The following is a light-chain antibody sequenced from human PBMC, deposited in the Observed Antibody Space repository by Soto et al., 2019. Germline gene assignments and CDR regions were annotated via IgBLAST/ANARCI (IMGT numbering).Light chain of an antibody. CDR3: QQYGGVPYT. CDR1: ESISRDY. CDR2: GAS. Sequence: EIVLTQSPGTLSLSPGQRATLSCRASESISRDYLAWYQQRLGQAPRLLIYGASSGATGIPDRFSGSGSGTDFTLTISRLEPEDFVIYYCQQYGGVPYTFGQGTKLEIK. J-gene: IGKJ2*01. V-gene: IGKV3-20*01.